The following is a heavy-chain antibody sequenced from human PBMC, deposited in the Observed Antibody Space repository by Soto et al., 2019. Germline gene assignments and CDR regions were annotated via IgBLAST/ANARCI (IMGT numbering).Heavy chain of an antibody. V-gene: IGHV1-24*01. J-gene: IGHJ4*02. CDR1: GYTLTELS. Sequence: ASVKVSCKVSGYTLTELSMHWVRQAPGKGLEWMGGFDPEGGETIYAQKFQGRVTMTEDTSTDTAYMELSSLRSEDTAVYYCATALGAVGDTIERYFDYWGQGTLVTVSS. CDR3: ATALGAVGDTIERYFDY. D-gene: IGHD1-26*01. CDR2: FDPEGGET.